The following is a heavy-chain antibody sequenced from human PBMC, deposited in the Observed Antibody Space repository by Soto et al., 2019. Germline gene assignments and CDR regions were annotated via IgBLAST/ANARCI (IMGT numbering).Heavy chain of an antibody. CDR1: GFTFDDYA. J-gene: IGHJ3*02. CDR3: AKDIGSGYSPGALDI. V-gene: IGHV3-9*01. CDR2: ISWNSGSI. D-gene: IGHD1-26*01. Sequence: GGSLRLSCAASGFTFDDYAMHWVRQAPGKGLEWVSGISWNSGSIGYADSVKGRFTISRDNAKNSLYLQMNSLRAEDTALYYCAKDIGSGYSPGALDIWGQGTMVTVSS.